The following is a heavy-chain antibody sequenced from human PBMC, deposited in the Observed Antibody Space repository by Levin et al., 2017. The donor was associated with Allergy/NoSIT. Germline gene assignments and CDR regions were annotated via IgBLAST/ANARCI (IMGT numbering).Heavy chain of an antibody. J-gene: IGHJ2*01. V-gene: IGHV1-69*13. D-gene: IGHD4-17*01. CDR2: IIPIFGTA. CDR3: ASMTTVTTWPHWYFDL. Sequence: ASVKVSCKASGGTFSSYAISWVRQAPGQGLEWMGGIIPIFGTANYAQKFQGRVTITADESTSTAYMELSSLRSEDTAVYYCASMTTVTTWPHWYFDLWGRGTLVTVSS. CDR1: GGTFSSYA.